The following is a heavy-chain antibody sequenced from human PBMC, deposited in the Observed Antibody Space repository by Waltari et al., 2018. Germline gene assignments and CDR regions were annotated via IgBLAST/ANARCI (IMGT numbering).Heavy chain of an antibody. J-gene: IGHJ4*02. V-gene: IGHV3-53*01. CDR3: ATPLTGRAY. CDR1: GFTVNNNY. CDR2: MYSDGGA. Sequence: EVKLVESGGGLIQPGRSLRLSCAASGFTVNNNYMSWVRQAPGKGLEWVSLMYSDGGAYYADSVKGRFTISRDNSKNTVYLQMDSLRADDTAVYYCATPLTGRAYWGQGTLVTVSS.